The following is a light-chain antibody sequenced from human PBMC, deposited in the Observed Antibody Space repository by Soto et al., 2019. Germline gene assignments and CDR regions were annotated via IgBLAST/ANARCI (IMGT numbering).Light chain of an antibody. V-gene: IGLV1-47*02. J-gene: IGLJ3*02. CDR3: ATRDDSLSTWV. CDR2: SNN. Sequence: QSVLTQPPSASGTPGQRVTISCSGSSSNIGSNYVYWYQQFPGAAPKLLIYSNNKRPSGVPDRFSGSKSGTSASLAISGLRSEDEADYYCATRDDSLSTWVFGGGTKLTVL. CDR1: SSNIGSNY.